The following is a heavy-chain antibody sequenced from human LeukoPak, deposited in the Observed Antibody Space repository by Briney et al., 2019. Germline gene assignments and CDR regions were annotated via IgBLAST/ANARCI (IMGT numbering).Heavy chain of an antibody. J-gene: IGHJ5*02. Sequence: SETLSLTCTVSGGSISSHYWSWIRQPPGKGLEWIGYIYYSGSTNYNPSLKSRVTISVDTSKNQFSLKLSSVPAADTAVYYCARISNWFDPWGQGTLVTVSS. CDR2: IYYSGST. CDR1: GGSISSHY. CDR3: ARISNWFDP. V-gene: IGHV4-59*11.